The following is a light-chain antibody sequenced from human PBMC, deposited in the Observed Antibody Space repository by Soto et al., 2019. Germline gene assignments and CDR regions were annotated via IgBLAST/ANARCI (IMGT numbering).Light chain of an antibody. CDR2: RNN. CDR1: SSNIGSNY. J-gene: IGLJ1*01. V-gene: IGLV1-47*01. Sequence: QSVLTQPPSASGTPGQRVTISCSGSSSNIGSNYVYWYQQLPGTAPKLLIYRNNQRPSGVPARFSGSKSGTSASLAISGLRSEDEADYCCAAWDDSLSGFYVFGTGTKVTVL. CDR3: AAWDDSLSGFYV.